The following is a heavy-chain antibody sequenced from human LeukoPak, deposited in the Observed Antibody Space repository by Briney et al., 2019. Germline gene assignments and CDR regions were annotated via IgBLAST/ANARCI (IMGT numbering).Heavy chain of an antibody. V-gene: IGHV1-2*02. CDR2: INPNSGGT. Sequence: ASVKVSCKASGYTFTGYYMHWVRQAPGQGLEWMGWINPNSGGTNYAQKFQGRVTLTRDTSISTAYVELSRLRSDDTAVYFCARDQVTVATPYFDSWGRGSLVTVS. D-gene: IGHD4-23*01. CDR3: ARDQVTVATPYFDS. CDR1: GYTFTGYY. J-gene: IGHJ4*02.